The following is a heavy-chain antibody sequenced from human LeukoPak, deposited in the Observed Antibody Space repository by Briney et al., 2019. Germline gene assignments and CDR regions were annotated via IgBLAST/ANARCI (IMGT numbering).Heavy chain of an antibody. CDR3: ARDEADSSYNAFDI. Sequence: ASVRVSCKASGYTFIGYYMHWVRQAPGQGLEWMGWINPKSGDTKYAQKFQGRVTMTSDTSISTAYVELSRLISDDTAVYYCARDEADSSYNAFDIWGQGTMVTVSS. J-gene: IGHJ3*02. D-gene: IGHD6-19*01. CDR2: INPKSGDT. CDR1: GYTFIGYY. V-gene: IGHV1-2*02.